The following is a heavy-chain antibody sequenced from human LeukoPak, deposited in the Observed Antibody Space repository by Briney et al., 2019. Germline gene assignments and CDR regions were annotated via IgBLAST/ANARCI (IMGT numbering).Heavy chain of an antibody. CDR3: GTVPPQEYTYNYMDG. J-gene: IGHJ6*03. Sequence: GGSLTLSCAASGFTFRRYGMHWVRQAPGKGLEWVAVIWHDGGKRYYGDSVKGRITISRDDTKNTVYLQMDSLTGDDTAIYYCGTVPPQEYTYNYMDGWGSGTTVIVTS. CDR1: GFTFRRYG. V-gene: IGHV3-33*03. CDR2: IWHDGGKR. D-gene: IGHD6-6*01.